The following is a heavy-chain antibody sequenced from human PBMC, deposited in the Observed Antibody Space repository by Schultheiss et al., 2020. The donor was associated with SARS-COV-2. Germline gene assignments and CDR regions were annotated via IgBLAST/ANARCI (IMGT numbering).Heavy chain of an antibody. V-gene: IGHV1-2*04. CDR1: GYTFTGYY. CDR3: ARSPDYWNFDS. Sequence: GESLKISCKASGYTFTGYYMHWVRQAPGQGLEWMGWINPNSGGTNYAQKFQDWVTMTRDTSISTAYVEIYSLKSDDTAVYYCARSPDYWNFDSWGQGTLVTVSS. J-gene: IGHJ4*02. CDR2: INPNSGGT. D-gene: IGHD4-11*01.